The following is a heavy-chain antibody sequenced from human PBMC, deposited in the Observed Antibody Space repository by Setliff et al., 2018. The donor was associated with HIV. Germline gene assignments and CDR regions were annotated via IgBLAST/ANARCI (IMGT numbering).Heavy chain of an antibody. D-gene: IGHD5-18*01. CDR2: IVVGSGNT. CDR1: GFSFTSSA. Sequence: ASVKVSCKASGFSFTSSAMQWVRQARGQRLEWIGWIVVGSGNTNYAQKFQERVTISRDTSTSTAYMELSSLRSEDTAVYYCAGGAYSYGWDYYNYGMDVWGQGTTVTVSS. J-gene: IGHJ6*02. CDR3: AGGAYSYGWDYYNYGMDV. V-gene: IGHV1-58*02.